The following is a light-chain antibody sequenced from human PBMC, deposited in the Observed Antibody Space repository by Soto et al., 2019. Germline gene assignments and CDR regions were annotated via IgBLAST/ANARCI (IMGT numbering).Light chain of an antibody. CDR3: QQYGSSPWWT. V-gene: IGKV3-20*01. Sequence: IVLTQSPGTLPLSPGERATLSCRASQSVSSSYLAWYQQKPGQAPRLLIYGASSRATGIPDRFSGSGSGTDFTLTISRLEPEDFAVYYCQQYGSSPWWTFGQGTKVDIK. CDR1: QSVSSSY. J-gene: IGKJ1*01. CDR2: GAS.